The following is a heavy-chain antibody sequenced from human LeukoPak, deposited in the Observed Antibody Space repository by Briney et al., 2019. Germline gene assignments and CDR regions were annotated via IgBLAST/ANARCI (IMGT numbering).Heavy chain of an antibody. D-gene: IGHD6-13*01. CDR3: AKEVGIAAAQNSYFDY. CDR1: GFIFSTYG. J-gene: IGHJ4*02. CDR2: ISGSGGST. Sequence: GGSLRLSCTAPGFIFSTYGMHWVRQAPGKGLEWVSVISGSGGSTYYADSVKGRFTISRDNSKNTLYLQMNSLRAEDTAVYYCAKEVGIAAAQNSYFDYWGQGTLVTVSS. V-gene: IGHV3-23*01.